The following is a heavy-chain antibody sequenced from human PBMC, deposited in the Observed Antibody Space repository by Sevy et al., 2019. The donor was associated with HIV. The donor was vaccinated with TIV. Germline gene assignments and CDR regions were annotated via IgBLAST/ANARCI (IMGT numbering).Heavy chain of an antibody. D-gene: IGHD4-17*01. Sequence: GGSLRLSCAASGFTFRNYAMSYVRQTPGKGLEWVSSISGPGALTYYADSVKGRFTISRDNSKNTLFLQMNSLRGEDTALYYCARGDEPATDYADYVPNAFDIWGQGTMVTVSS. V-gene: IGHV3-23*01. J-gene: IGHJ3*02. CDR2: ISGPGALT. CDR3: ARGDEPATDYADYVPNAFDI. CDR1: GFTFRNYA.